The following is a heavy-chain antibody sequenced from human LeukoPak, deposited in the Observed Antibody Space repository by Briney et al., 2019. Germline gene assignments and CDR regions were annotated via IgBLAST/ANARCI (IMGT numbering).Heavy chain of an antibody. J-gene: IGHJ4*02. D-gene: IGHD3-3*02. Sequence: SQTLSLTCTVSGDSISSGNHYWSRIRQPPGKGLGWIGYISYSGTTYYSASLKRRVTISVDTSTNQFSLKLVSVTAADTAVDYCAREDSSHFWDYWGQATLVTVSS. CDR2: ISYSGTT. V-gene: IGHV4-30-4*01. CDR3: AREDSSHFWDY. CDR1: GDSISSGNHY.